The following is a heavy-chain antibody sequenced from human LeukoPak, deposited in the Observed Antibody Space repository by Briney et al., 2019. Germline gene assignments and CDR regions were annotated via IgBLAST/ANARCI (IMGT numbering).Heavy chain of an antibody. V-gene: IGHV3-11*01. CDR1: GFTFSEHF. Sequence: GGSLRLSCAASGFTFSEHFMSWIRQAPGKGPEWVSYISGSGNTIYYAASVKGRFTISRDNAKSSLYLQINGLRAEDTAMYYCARAYNYDLTDTFDIWGQGTMVTVSS. D-gene: IGHD3-22*01. CDR3: ARAYNYDLTDTFDI. J-gene: IGHJ3*02. CDR2: ISGSGNTI.